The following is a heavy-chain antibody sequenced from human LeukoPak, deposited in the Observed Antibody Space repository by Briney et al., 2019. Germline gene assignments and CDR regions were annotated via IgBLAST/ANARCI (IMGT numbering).Heavy chain of an antibody. D-gene: IGHD7-27*01. Sequence: GGSLRLSCTFSGLTFRSYWMNWVRQAPGKGLEWVANINPGGNEIRSVDSVKGRSIISRDNAKNSLDLQMSGLRVEDTAVYYCMCWGTDNHWGQGILVTVSS. CDR2: INPGGNEI. CDR1: GLTFRSYW. V-gene: IGHV3-7*01. J-gene: IGHJ4*02. CDR3: MCWGTDNH.